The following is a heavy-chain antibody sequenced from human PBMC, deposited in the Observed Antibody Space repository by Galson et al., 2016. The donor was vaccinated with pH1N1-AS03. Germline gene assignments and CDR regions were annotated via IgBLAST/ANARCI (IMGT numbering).Heavy chain of an antibody. D-gene: IGHD6-6*01. CDR2: IMTRIENSIT. Sequence: SLRLSCAASGFTPSDHWMDWVRQTPGKGLELVARIMTRIENSITHYAASVEGRFTVSRDDSKNTVYLQMNSLKTEDTALYYCARYGSSPWFDPWGQGTLVTVSS. V-gene: IGHV3-72*01. J-gene: IGHJ5*02. CDR1: GFTPSDHW. CDR3: ARYGSSPWFDP.